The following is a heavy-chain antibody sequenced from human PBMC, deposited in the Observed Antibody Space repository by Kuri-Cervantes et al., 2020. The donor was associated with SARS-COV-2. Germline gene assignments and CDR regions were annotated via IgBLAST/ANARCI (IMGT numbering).Heavy chain of an antibody. D-gene: IGHD5-18*01. CDR2: IWYDGSNK. J-gene: IGHJ6*02. Sequence: GGSLRLSCAASGFTFSSYGMHWVRQAPGKGLEWVAVIWYDGSNKYYADSVKGRFTISRDNSKNTLYLQMNSLRAEDTAVCYCARVHSYGPQDYYYYGMDVWGQGTTVTVSS. CDR1: GFTFSSYG. CDR3: ARVHSYGPQDYYYYGMDV. V-gene: IGHV3-33*08.